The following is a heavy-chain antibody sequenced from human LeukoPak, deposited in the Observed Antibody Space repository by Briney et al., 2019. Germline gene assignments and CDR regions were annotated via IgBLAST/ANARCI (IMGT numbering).Heavy chain of an antibody. Sequence: SETLSLTCTVSGGSISSGTHYWSWIRQPAGKGLEWIGRIYTSGSTNYNPSLKSRVTISVDTSKNQFSLKLSSVTAADTAVYYCARVAAAYYYDSSGYHAFDIWGQGTMVTVSS. J-gene: IGHJ3*02. V-gene: IGHV4-61*02. CDR3: ARVAAAYYYDSSGYHAFDI. CDR1: GGSISSGTHY. CDR2: IYTSGST. D-gene: IGHD3-22*01.